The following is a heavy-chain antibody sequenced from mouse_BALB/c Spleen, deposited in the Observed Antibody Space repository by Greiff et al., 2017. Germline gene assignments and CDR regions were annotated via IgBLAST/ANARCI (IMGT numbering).Heavy chain of an antibody. CDR3: ARDGLYGSRGAMDY. Sequence: DVKLQESGPGLVKPSQSLSLTCSVTGYSITSGYYWNWIRQFPGNKLEWMGYISYDGSNNYNPSLKNRISITRDTSKNQFFLKLNSVTTEDTATYYCARDGLYGSRGAMDYWGQGTSVTVSS. J-gene: IGHJ4*01. D-gene: IGHD1-1*01. CDR1: GYSITSGYY. V-gene: IGHV3-6*02. CDR2: ISYDGSN.